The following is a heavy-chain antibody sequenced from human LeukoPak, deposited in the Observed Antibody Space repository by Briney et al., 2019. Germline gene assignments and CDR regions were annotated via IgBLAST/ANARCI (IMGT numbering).Heavy chain of an antibody. Sequence: PGGSLRLSCAASGFTFDDYAMHWVRQAPGKGLEWVSGISWNSGSIGYADSVKGRFTISRDNAMNSLYLQMNSLRAEDTALYYCAKASRVTQYYFDYWGQGTLVTVSS. D-gene: IGHD4-11*01. CDR1: GFTFDDYA. CDR2: ISWNSGSI. V-gene: IGHV3-9*01. J-gene: IGHJ4*02. CDR3: AKASRVTQYYFDY.